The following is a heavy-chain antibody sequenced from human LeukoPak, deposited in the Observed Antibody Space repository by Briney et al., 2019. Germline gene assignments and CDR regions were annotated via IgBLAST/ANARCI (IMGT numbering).Heavy chain of an antibody. CDR3: AGGRAWFDH. Sequence: GESLKITCKTSGYNFPIYWIGWVRQMPGKGLEWMGIIYPADSDTRYSPSFQGQVTISADKSTSSAYLQWSSLKASDSAMYYCAGGRAWFDHWGQGTQVTVSS. J-gene: IGHJ5*02. V-gene: IGHV5-51*01. CDR1: GYNFPIYW. D-gene: IGHD1-26*01. CDR2: IYPADSDT.